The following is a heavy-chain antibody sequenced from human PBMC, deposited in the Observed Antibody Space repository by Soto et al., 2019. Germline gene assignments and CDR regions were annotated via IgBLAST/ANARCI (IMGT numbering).Heavy chain of an antibody. CDR1: GFAFISSW. J-gene: IGHJ6*02. V-gene: IGHV3-7*03. CDR2: INEDGSEK. Sequence: ECLKISCAASGFAFISSWMSWVRQAPGKGLEWVANINEDGSEKDYVDPVKGRFTITRDNAKNSLYLQMNNLRAEDTAVYFCTRKRLGMDVWVQGTTPTVYS. CDR3: TRKRLGMDV.